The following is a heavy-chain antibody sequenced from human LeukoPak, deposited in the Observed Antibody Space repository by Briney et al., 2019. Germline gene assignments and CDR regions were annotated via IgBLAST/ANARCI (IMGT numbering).Heavy chain of an antibody. CDR2: INHSGST. V-gene: IGHV4-34*01. Sequence: SETLSLTCAVYGGSFSGYYWSWIRQPPGKGLEWIGEINHSGSTNYNPSLKSRVTISVDTSKNQFSLKLSSVTAADTAVYYCARGRVFGVVIRLLGVRYYGMDVWGQGTTVTVSS. CDR1: GGSFSGYY. D-gene: IGHD3-3*01. CDR3: ARGRVFGVVIRLLGVRYYGMDV. J-gene: IGHJ6*02.